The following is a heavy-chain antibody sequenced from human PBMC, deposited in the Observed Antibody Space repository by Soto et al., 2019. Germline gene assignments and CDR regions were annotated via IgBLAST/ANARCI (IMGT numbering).Heavy chain of an antibody. CDR3: AKDRITMIVVALDAFDI. V-gene: IGHV3-23*01. CDR2: ISGSGGST. D-gene: IGHD3-22*01. Sequence: GGSLRLSCAASGFTFSSYAMSWVRQAPGKGLEWVSAISGSGGSTYYADSVKGRFTISRDNSKNTLYLQMNSLRAEDTAVYYCAKDRITMIVVALDAFDIWGQGTMVTVSS. J-gene: IGHJ3*02. CDR1: GFTFSSYA.